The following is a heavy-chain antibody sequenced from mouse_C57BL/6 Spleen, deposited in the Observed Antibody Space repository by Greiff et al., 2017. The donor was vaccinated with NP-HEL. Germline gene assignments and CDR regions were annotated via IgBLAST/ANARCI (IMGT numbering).Heavy chain of an antibody. Sequence: QVQLQQPGAELVKPGASVKMSCKASGYTFTSYWITWVKQRPGQGLEWIGDIYPGSGSTNYHEKFKSTATLTVDTSSITAYMQLSRLTSEDSAVYYCARSGEGMDYWGQGTSVTVSS. J-gene: IGHJ4*01. D-gene: IGHD4-1*01. V-gene: IGHV1-55*01. CDR3: ARSGEGMDY. CDR1: GYTFTSYW. CDR2: IYPGSGST.